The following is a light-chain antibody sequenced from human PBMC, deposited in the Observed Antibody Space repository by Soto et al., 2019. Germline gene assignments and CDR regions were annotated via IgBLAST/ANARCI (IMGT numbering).Light chain of an antibody. CDR1: ISNIGNND. CDR2: RND. Sequence: QSVLTQPPSVSGTPGQRVTISCSGSISNIGNNDVYWFQQLPGTAPKVLSNRNDQRPSGVPDRFSGSKSGTSASLAISGLRSEDEAEYYCAAWDDTVRSYVFGTGTQLTVL. CDR3: AAWDDTVRSYV. V-gene: IGLV1-47*01. J-gene: IGLJ1*01.